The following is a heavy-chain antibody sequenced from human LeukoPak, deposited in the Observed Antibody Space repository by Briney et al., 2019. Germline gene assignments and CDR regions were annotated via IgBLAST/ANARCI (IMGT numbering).Heavy chain of an antibody. V-gene: IGHV4-34*01. CDR3: ARGSGVPAAILFDY. Sequence: PSETLSLTCAVYGGSFSGYYWSWIRQPPGKGLEWIGEINHSGSTNYNPSLKSRVTISVDTSKNQFSLELSSVTAADTAVYYSARGSGVPAAILFDYWGQGTLVTVSS. J-gene: IGHJ4*02. CDR1: GGSFSGYY. D-gene: IGHD2-2*01. CDR2: INHSGST.